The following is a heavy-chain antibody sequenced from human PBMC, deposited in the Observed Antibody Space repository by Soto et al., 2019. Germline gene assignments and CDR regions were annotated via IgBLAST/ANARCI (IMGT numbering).Heavy chain of an antibody. CDR1: GGTFSSYG. V-gene: IGHV1-69*13. CDR3: ARVERYYDFWSGYLPYGMDV. J-gene: IGHJ6*02. Sequence: SVKVSCKASGGTFSSYGISWVLQAPGEGLEWMGWIIPIFGTSNYAQKFQGRVTITADESTSTAYMELSSLRSEDTAVYYCARVERYYDFWSGYLPYGMDVWGQGTTVTVSS. D-gene: IGHD3-3*01. CDR2: IIPIFGTS.